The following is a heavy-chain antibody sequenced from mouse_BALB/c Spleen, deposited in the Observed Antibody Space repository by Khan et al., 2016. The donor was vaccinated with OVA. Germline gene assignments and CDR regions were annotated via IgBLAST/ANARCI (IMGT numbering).Heavy chain of an antibody. V-gene: IGHV1-4*01. J-gene: IGHJ4*01. CDR3: SRRTTVYTMDY. D-gene: IGHD1-1*01. Sequence: QVQLQQSGAELARPGASVKMSCKASGYTFTSNTMHWVKPRPGQGLEWIGYINPSSGYTNYNQNFKDKATLTAAKSSSTAYMQLSSLTSEDAAVYYWSRRTTVYTMDYWGQGTLVTVSS. CDR1: GYTFTSNT. CDR2: INPSSGYT.